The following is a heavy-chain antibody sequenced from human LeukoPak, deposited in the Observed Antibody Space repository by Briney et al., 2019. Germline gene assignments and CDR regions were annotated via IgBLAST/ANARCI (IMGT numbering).Heavy chain of an antibody. J-gene: IGHJ4*02. CDR1: GGSISAYY. D-gene: IGHD1-1*01. V-gene: IGHV4-59*13. CDR3: ARDRAEVTTPGSHLDY. Sequence: KPSETLSLTCTVSGGSISAYYWSWIRQAPGKGLEWIGYLHYSGITNYNPSLKSRVTISVDTSKNQFPLKLSSVTAADTAIYYCARDRAEVTTPGSHLDYWGQGSLVTVSS. CDR2: LHYSGIT.